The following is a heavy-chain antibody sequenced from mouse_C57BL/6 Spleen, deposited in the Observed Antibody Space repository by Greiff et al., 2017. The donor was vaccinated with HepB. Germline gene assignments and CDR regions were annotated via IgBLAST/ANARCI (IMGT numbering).Heavy chain of an antibody. Sequence: EVKLEESGPVLARPGASVKMSCKTSGYTFTSYWMHWVKQRPGQGLEWIGAIYPGNSDTSYNQKFKGKAKLTAVTSASTAYMELSSLTNEDSAVYYCTRSSYGYDGHYYAMDYWGQGTSVTVSS. D-gene: IGHD2-9*01. J-gene: IGHJ4*01. V-gene: IGHV1-5*01. CDR3: TRSSYGYDGHYYAMDY. CDR1: GYTFTSYW. CDR2: IYPGNSDT.